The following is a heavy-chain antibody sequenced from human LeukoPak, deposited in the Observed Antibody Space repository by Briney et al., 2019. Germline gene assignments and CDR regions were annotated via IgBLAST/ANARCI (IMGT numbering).Heavy chain of an antibody. D-gene: IGHD3-22*01. J-gene: IGHJ5*02. CDR2: IHYSGST. CDR1: GGSISSYY. CDR3: ARHGNVYYYDSSGYNPQYNWFDP. Sequence: SETLSLTCTVSGGSISSYYWSWIRQPPGKGLEWIGYIHYSGSTNYNPSLKSRVTISVDTSKNQFSLKLSSVTAADTAVYYCARHGNVYYYDSSGYNPQYNWFDPWGQGTLVTVSS. V-gene: IGHV4-59*08.